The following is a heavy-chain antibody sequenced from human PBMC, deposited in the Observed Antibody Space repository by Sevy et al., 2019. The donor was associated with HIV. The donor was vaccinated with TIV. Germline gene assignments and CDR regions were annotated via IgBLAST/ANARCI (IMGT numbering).Heavy chain of an antibody. V-gene: IGHV4-59*01. J-gene: IGHJ4*02. Sequence: SETLSLTCTVSGGSISSYYWSWIRQPPGKGLEWIGYIYYSGSTTYNTSLKSRVTISVDTSKNQFSLNLTSVTAADTDVYDCARFYGSGSNRYFDYWGQGTLVTVSS. D-gene: IGHD3-10*01. CDR3: ARFYGSGSNRYFDY. CDR1: GGSISSYY. CDR2: IYYSGST.